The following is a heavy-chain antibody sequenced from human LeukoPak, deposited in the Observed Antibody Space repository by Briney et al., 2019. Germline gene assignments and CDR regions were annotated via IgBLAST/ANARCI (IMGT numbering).Heavy chain of an antibody. D-gene: IGHD3-22*01. Sequence: ASVKVSCKASGYTFTGYYMHWVRQAPGQGLEWMGWISAYNGNTNYAQKLQGRVTMTTDTSTSTAYMELRSLRSDDTAVYYCARTSYPTYYYDSSGHPTFDYWGQGTLVTVSS. V-gene: IGHV1-18*04. CDR3: ARTSYPTYYYDSSGHPTFDY. J-gene: IGHJ4*02. CDR1: GYTFTGYY. CDR2: ISAYNGNT.